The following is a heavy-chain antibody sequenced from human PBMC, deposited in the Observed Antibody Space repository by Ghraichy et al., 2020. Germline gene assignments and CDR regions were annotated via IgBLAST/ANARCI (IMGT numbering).Heavy chain of an antibody. Sequence: SGPTLVKPTQTLTLTCTFSGFSLSTSGVGVGWIRQPPGKALEWLALIYWNDDKRYSPSLKSRLTITKDTSKNQVVLTMTNMDPVDTATYYCAHTVVVAATRGVHDAFDIWGQGTMVTVSS. CDR1: GFSLSTSGVG. J-gene: IGHJ3*02. CDR3: AHTVVVAATRGVHDAFDI. CDR2: IYWNDDK. D-gene: IGHD2-15*01. V-gene: IGHV2-5*01.